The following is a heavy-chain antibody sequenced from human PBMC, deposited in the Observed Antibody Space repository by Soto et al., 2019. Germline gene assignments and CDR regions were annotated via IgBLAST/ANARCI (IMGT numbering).Heavy chain of an antibody. D-gene: IGHD6-13*01. J-gene: IGHJ1*01. CDR1: CVAISCSSYF. V-gene: IGHV4-39*01. CDR2: IYYSGST. CDR3: ARLQQQLVL. Sequence: SDTLSHTSTYSCVAISCSSYFWGWIRQPPGKGLEWIGTIYYSGSTYSNPSLKSRVTISVDTSKNQFSLELNFVTAADTAVYYCARLQQQLVLWGQG.